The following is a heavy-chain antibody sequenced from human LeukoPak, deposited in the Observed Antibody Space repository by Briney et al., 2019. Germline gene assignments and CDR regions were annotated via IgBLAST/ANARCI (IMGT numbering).Heavy chain of an antibody. D-gene: IGHD2-21*02. CDR1: GFTFSSYS. CDR2: ISSSSSTI. J-gene: IGHJ6*03. V-gene: IGHV3-48*01. CDR3: ARGGVTAKYYYYYYMDV. Sequence: PGGSLRLSCAASGFTFSSYSMNWVRQAPGKGLEWVSYISSSSSTIYYADSVKGRFTISRDNAKNSLYLQMNSLRAEDTAVYYCARGGVTAKYYYYYYMDVWGKGTTVTVSS.